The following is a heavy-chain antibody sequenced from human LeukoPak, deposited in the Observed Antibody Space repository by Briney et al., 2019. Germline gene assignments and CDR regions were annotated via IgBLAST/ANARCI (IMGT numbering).Heavy chain of an antibody. CDR2: MNPNSGNT. CDR1: GYTFTSYD. Sequence: ASVKVSCKASGYTFTSYDINWVRQATGQGLEWMGWMNPNSGNTGYAQRFQGRVTMTRNTSISTAYTELSSLRSEDTAVYYCARDNDSRDPPHFDYWGQGTLVTVSS. D-gene: IGHD3-16*01. J-gene: IGHJ4*02. V-gene: IGHV1-8*01. CDR3: ARDNDSRDPPHFDY.